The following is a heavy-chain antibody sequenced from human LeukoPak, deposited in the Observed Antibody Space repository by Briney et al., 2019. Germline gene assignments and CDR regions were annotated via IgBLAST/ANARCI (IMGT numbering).Heavy chain of an antibody. CDR2: INTDVSST. V-gene: IGHV3-74*01. CDR3: ARDNRWFGEYYYCYYMDV. Sequence: VRSLRLSCAASGFTFSSYWTHWVRQAPGKGLGWVSRINTDVSSTSYADSVKRRFTISRDNAKNTLYLQMNSLRAEDTAVYYCARDNRWFGEYYYCYYMDVWGKGTMVTVSS. CDR1: GFTFSSYW. D-gene: IGHD3-10*01. J-gene: IGHJ6*03.